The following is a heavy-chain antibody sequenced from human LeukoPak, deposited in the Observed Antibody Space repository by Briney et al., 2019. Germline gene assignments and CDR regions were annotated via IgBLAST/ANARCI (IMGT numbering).Heavy chain of an antibody. CDR1: GGSISSGGYY. CDR2: INHSGST. Sequence: PSETLSLTCTVSGGSISSGGYYWSWIRQHPGKGLEWIGEINHSGSTNYNPSLKSRVTISVDTSKNQFSLKLSSVTAADTAVYYCARGRGAAMDGYFDYWGQGTLVTDSS. CDR3: ARGRGAAMDGYFDY. J-gene: IGHJ4*02. D-gene: IGHD5-18*01. V-gene: IGHV4-39*07.